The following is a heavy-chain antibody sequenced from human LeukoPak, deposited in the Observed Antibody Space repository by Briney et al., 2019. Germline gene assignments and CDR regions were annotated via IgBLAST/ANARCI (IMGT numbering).Heavy chain of an antibody. CDR2: ISYDGSNK. V-gene: IGHV3-30-3*01. CDR1: GFTFSNAW. Sequence: GGSLRLSCAASGFTFSNAWMSWVRQAPGKGLEWVAVISYDGSNKYYADSVKGRFTISRDNSKNTLYLQMNSLRAEDTAVYYCARKLGYCSGGSCYSDYWGQGTLVTVSS. J-gene: IGHJ4*02. CDR3: ARKLGYCSGGSCYSDY. D-gene: IGHD2-15*01.